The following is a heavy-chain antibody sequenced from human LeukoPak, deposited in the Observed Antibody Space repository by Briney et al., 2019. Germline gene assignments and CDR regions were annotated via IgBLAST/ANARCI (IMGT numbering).Heavy chain of an antibody. V-gene: IGHV1-8*01. J-gene: IGHJ6*02. CDR3: ARDPYSSGWPSYYYYGMDV. D-gene: IGHD6-19*01. Sequence: ASVKVSCKASGYTFTSYDINWVRQATGQGLEWMGWMNPNSGNTGYAQKFQGRVTMTRNTSISTAYMELNSLRAEDTAVYYCARDPYSSGWPSYYYYGMDVWGQGTTVTVSS. CDR1: GYTFTSYD. CDR2: MNPNSGNT.